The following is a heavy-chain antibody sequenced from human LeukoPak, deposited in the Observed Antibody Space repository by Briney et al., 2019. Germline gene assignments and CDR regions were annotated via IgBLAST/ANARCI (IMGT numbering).Heavy chain of an antibody. CDR1: GGSISSGDYY. CDR2: IYYSGST. D-gene: IGHD6-6*01. CDR3: ARVGDIAARPNWFDP. V-gene: IGHV4-30-4*08. Sequence: SETLSLTCTVSGGSISSGDYYWSWIRQPPGKGLEWIGYIYYSGSTYYNPSLKSRVTISVDTSKNQFSLKLSSVTAADTAVYYCARVGDIAARPNWFDPWGQGTLVTVSS. J-gene: IGHJ5*02.